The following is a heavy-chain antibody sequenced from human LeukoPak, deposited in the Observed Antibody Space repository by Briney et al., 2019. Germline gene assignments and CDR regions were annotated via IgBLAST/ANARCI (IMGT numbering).Heavy chain of an antibody. J-gene: IGHJ3*02. V-gene: IGHV4-34*01. Sequence: SETLSLTCAVYGGSFSGYYWSWIRQPPGKGLEWIGEINHSGSTNYNPSLKSRVTIPVDTSKNQFSLKLSSVTAADTAVYYCARARDSSGYDQLDAFDIWGQGTMVTVSS. CDR2: INHSGST. D-gene: IGHD3-22*01. CDR3: ARARDSSGYDQLDAFDI. CDR1: GGSFSGYY.